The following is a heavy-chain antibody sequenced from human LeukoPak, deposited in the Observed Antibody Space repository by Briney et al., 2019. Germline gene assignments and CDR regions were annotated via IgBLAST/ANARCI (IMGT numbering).Heavy chain of an antibody. V-gene: IGHV4-61*02. CDR3: ARQNYGSAPLRY. CDR2: IYTSGST. D-gene: IGHD3-10*01. CDR1: SGSISSGSYY. J-gene: IGHJ4*02. Sequence: PSQTLSLTCTVSSGSISSGSYYWSWIRQPAGKGLEWIVRIYTSGSTNYNPSLKSRVTISVDTSKNQFSLKLTSVTTADTAVYYCARQNYGSAPLRYWGQGTLVTVSS.